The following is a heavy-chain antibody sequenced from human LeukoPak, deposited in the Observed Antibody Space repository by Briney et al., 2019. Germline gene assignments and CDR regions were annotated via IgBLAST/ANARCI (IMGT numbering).Heavy chain of an antibody. D-gene: IGHD5-24*01. CDR2: IYPDDSDT. Sequence: GESLKISCKGSGYIFANYWIAWVRQMPGKGLEWMGIIYPDDSDTRYSPSFQDQVTISADKSIATAYLQWSSLKASDTAMYYCARPVEMATSPFDYWGQGTLVTVSS. V-gene: IGHV5-51*01. CDR3: ARPVEMATSPFDY. J-gene: IGHJ4*02. CDR1: GYIFANYW.